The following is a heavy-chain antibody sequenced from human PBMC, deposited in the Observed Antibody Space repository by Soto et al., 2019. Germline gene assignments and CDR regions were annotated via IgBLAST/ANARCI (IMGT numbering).Heavy chain of an antibody. Sequence: QVQLVQSGAEVKKPGSSVKVSCKASVGTFSSYAISWVRQAPGQGLEWMGGFIPIFGTANYAQKFQGRVTITADNSTSTAYMELSSLRSEDTAVYYCARDIRLWRGYRDRMDVWGQGTTVTVSS. CDR1: VGTFSSYA. D-gene: IGHD3-3*01. V-gene: IGHV1-69*06. J-gene: IGHJ6*02. CDR3: ARDIRLWRGYRDRMDV. CDR2: FIPIFGTA.